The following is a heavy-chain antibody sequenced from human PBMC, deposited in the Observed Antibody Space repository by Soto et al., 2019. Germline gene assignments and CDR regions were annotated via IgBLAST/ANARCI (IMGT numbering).Heavy chain of an antibody. V-gene: IGHV1-18*01. J-gene: IGHJ6*02. CDR3: ARDLTASSSWYGALYYYYYGMDV. Sequence: VASVKVSCKASGYTFTSYGISWVRQAPGQGLEWMGWISAYNGNTNYAQKLQGRVTMTTDTSTSTAYMELRSLRSDDTAVYYCARDLTASSSWYGALYYYYYGMDVWGQGTTVTVSS. D-gene: IGHD6-13*01. CDR1: GYTFTSYG. CDR2: ISAYNGNT.